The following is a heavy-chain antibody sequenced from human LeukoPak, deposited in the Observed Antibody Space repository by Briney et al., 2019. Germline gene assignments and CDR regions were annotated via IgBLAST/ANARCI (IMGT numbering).Heavy chain of an antibody. Sequence: QTGGSLRLSCAASGFTFSSYGMHWVRQAPGKGLEWVAFIRYDGSNKYYADSVEGRFTISRDNSNNALFLQMNSLRAEDMAIYYCARGASSWEYTTFDVWGQGAIVTVSS. J-gene: IGHJ3*01. V-gene: IGHV3-30*02. CDR3: ARGASSWEYTTFDV. CDR1: GFTFSSYG. D-gene: IGHD6-13*01. CDR2: IRYDGSNK.